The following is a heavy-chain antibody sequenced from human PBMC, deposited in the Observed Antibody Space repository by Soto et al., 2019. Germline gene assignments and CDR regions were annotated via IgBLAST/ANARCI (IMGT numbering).Heavy chain of an antibody. CDR3: ARGGLGYDSNYFDY. D-gene: IGHD3-22*01. V-gene: IGHV4-34*01. J-gene: IGHJ4*02. CDR1: GGSISGYS. Sequence: SETLSLTCAVYGGSISGYSWTWIRQPPGTGLEWIGEINHSGSTNYNPSLKSRVTISVDTSKNQFSLKLSSVTAADTAVYYCARGGLGYDSNYFDYWGQGTLVTVSS. CDR2: INHSGST.